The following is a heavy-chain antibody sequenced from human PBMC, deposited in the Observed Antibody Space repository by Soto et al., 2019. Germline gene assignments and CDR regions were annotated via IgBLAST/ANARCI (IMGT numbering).Heavy chain of an antibody. Sequence: SETLSLTCTVSGGSISSSSYYWGWIRQPPGKGLEWIGSIYYSGSTYYNPSLKSRVTIPVDTSKNQFSLKLSSVTAADTAVYYCARRGMVRGWSWFDPWGQGTLVTVSS. V-gene: IGHV4-39*01. CDR3: ARRGMVRGWSWFDP. CDR2: IYYSGST. CDR1: GGSISSSSYY. J-gene: IGHJ5*02. D-gene: IGHD3-10*01.